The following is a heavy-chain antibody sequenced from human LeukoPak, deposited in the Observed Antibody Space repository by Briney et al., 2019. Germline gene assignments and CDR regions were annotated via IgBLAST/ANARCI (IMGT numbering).Heavy chain of an antibody. Sequence: ASVTVSCKASGYTFTGYYMHWVRQAPGQGLEWMGRINPNSGGTNYAQKFQGRVTMTRDTSISTAYMELSRLRSDDTAVYYCARDRRIAAAANWFDPWGQGTLVTVSS. CDR2: INPNSGGT. CDR1: GYTFTGYY. D-gene: IGHD6-13*01. J-gene: IGHJ5*02. CDR3: ARDRRIAAAANWFDP. V-gene: IGHV1-2*06.